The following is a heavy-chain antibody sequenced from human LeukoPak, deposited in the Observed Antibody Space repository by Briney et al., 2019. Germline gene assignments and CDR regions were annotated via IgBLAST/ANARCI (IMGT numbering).Heavy chain of an antibody. J-gene: IGHJ5*02. Sequence: GGSLRLSCAASGFTFSSCAMSWVRQAPGKGLEWVSAISDSGGSTYNADSVKGRFTISRDNSENTLYLQMNSLRAEDTAVYYCARAVDFWSGSPQPNGFDPRGQGTLVTVSS. D-gene: IGHD3-3*01. CDR2: ISDSGGST. CDR3: ARAVDFWSGSPQPNGFDP. V-gene: IGHV3-23*01. CDR1: GFTFSSCA.